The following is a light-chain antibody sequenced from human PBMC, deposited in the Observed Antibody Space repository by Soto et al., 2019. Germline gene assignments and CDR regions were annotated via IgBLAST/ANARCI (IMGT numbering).Light chain of an antibody. V-gene: IGKV1-39*01. CDR1: QSISSY. CDR2: AAS. CDR3: XQSYSXXXIT. Sequence: DIQMTQSPSSLAASVGDRVTITCRASQSISSYLNWYQQKPGKAPKLLIYAASSLQSGVPSRFSGSGSGTDFTLTISSLQPEDFAXXXXXQSYSXXXITXGQGTRLEIK. J-gene: IGKJ5*01.